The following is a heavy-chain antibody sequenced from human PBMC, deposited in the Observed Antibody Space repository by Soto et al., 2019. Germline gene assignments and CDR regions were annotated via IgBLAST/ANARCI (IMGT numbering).Heavy chain of an antibody. CDR1: GATFSSYA. J-gene: IGHJ4*02. V-gene: IGHV1-69*06. CDR2: IIPFFGTP. Sequence: QVLLVQSGAEVKKPGSSVKVSCKLSGATFSSYAMSWVRQAPGQGLEWIGGIIPFFGTPNYAQKFQGRVTITADTSTATSYMELSSLRSDDTAVYYCARDLEFRDGNISHLDFWGQGTLVTVSS. CDR3: ARDLEFRDGNISHLDF. D-gene: IGHD3-10*01.